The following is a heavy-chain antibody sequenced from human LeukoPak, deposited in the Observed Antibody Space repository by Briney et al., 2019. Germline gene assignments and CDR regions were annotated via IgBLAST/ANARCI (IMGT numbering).Heavy chain of an antibody. CDR2: IYYTGST. Sequence: PSETLSLTCTVSGGSINNYYWSWVRQPPGAGLEWLAYIYYTGSTNYNPSLKTRLTISVDTSKNQFSLRLNSVTAADTAVYYCARTAAGYLSYYFDYWGQGTLVSVSS. CDR1: GGSINNYY. V-gene: IGHV4-59*08. CDR3: ARTAAGYLSYYFDY. J-gene: IGHJ4*01. D-gene: IGHD6-13*01.